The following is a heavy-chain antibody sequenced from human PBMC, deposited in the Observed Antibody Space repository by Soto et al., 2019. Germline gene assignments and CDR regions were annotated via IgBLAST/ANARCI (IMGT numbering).Heavy chain of an antibody. V-gene: IGHV3-30*03. Sequence: QVQLVESGGGVVQPGRSLRLSCAASGFTFSSYGMHWVRQAPGKGLEWVAVISYDGSNKYYADSVKGRFTISRDNSNTTLYLQMSSLRAEDTAVYYCAIPYYYDSSGCFDYWGQGTLVTVSS. CDR1: GFTFSSYG. D-gene: IGHD3-22*01. J-gene: IGHJ4*02. CDR3: AIPYYYDSSGCFDY. CDR2: ISYDGSNK.